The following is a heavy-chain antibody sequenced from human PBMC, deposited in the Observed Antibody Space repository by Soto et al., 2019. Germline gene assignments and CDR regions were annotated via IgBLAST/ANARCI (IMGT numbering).Heavy chain of an antibody. CDR1: GYIFVNYG. CDR3: VMVDNYVTPTPQDV. V-gene: IGHV1-18*01. J-gene: IGHJ6*02. CDR2: ISPYTGNT. Sequence: QVQLVQSGDEVKKPGASVKVSCKASGYIFVNYGIAWVRQAPGQGLEWMGWISPYTGNTHSATKVQGRLTMTTDTSTSTAYMALGSLTSDDTAVYYCVMVDNYVTPTPQDVWGPGTTVTVSS. D-gene: IGHD3-16*01.